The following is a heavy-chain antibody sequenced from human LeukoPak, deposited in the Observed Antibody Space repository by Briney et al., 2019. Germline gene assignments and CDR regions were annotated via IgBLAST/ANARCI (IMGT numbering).Heavy chain of an antibody. J-gene: IGHJ5*02. D-gene: IGHD3-10*01. Sequence: SETLSLTCAVSDVSIISSNWWSWVRQPPGKGLEWIGEIYHEGNTNYNPSLESRVTISVDTSKNQFSLKLSSVTAADTAVYYCARNRYYYGSGNYGVPNWFDPWGQGTLVTVSS. V-gene: IGHV4-4*02. CDR3: ARNRYYYGSGNYGVPNWFDP. CDR2: IYHEGNT. CDR1: DVSIISSNW.